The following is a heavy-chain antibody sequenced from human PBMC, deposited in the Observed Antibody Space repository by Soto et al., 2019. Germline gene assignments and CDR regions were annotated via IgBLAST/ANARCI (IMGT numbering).Heavy chain of an antibody. CDR2: ISYDGSNK. CDR3: AKAQVRGVMIYYYYGMDV. D-gene: IGHD3-10*01. J-gene: IGHJ6*02. Sequence: VQLVESGGGVVQPGRSLRLSCAASGFTFSSYGMHWVRQAPGKGLEWVAVISYDGSNKYYADSVKGRFTISRDNSKNTLYLQMNSLRAEDTAVYYCAKAQVRGVMIYYYYGMDVWGQGTTVTVSS. CDR1: GFTFSSYG. V-gene: IGHV3-30*18.